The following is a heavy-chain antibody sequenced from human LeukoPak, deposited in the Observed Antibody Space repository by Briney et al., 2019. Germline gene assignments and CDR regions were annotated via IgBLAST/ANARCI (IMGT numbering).Heavy chain of an antibody. CDR1: GYTFTTYG. D-gene: IGHD2-8*01. V-gene: IGHV1-18*01. J-gene: IGHJ3*02. Sequence: ASVKVSCKASGYTFTTYGISWVRQAPGQGLEWMGWISGYDGSKNYAQKVQDRVTMTTDTSTSTAYMELRSLRSDDTAVYYCAREKVMVLGGTDAFDIWGQGTMVIVSS. CDR2: ISGYDGSK. CDR3: AREKVMVLGGTDAFDI.